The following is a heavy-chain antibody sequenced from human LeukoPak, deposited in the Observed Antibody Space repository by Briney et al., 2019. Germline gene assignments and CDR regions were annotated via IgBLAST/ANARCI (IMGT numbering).Heavy chain of an antibody. CDR2: IYYSGNT. D-gene: IGHD3/OR15-3a*01. CDR1: GVSISSSNSY. J-gene: IGHJ4*02. Sequence: TSETLSLTCTVSGVSISSSNSYWGWIRQPPGKGLEWIGSIYYSGNTYYNASLKSQVSISIDTSKNQFSLKLTSVTAADTAVYYCARQTGSGLFILPGGQGALVTVSS. CDR3: ARQTGSGLFILP. V-gene: IGHV4-39*01.